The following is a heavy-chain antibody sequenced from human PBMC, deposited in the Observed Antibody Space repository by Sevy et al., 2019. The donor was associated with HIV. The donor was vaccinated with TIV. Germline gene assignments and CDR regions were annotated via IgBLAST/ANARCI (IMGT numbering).Heavy chain of an antibody. D-gene: IGHD6-13*01. CDR3: ARDPHSSSWFGGVDY. J-gene: IGHJ4*02. Sequence: GGSLRLSCAASGFTFSSYWMSWVRQAPGKGLEWVANIKRDGSEKYYVDSVKGRFTISRDNAKNSLYLQMNSLIAEDTAVYYCARDPHSSSWFGGVDYWGQGTLVTVSS. CDR1: GFTFSSYW. V-gene: IGHV3-7*01. CDR2: IKRDGSEK.